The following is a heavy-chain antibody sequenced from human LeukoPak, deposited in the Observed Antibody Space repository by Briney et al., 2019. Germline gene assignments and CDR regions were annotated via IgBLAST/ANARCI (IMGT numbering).Heavy chain of an antibody. CDR1: GGSISSGDYY. V-gene: IGHV4-30-4*01. Sequence: ASQTLSLTCTVSGGSISSGDYYWSWIRQPPGKGLEWIGYIYYSGSTYYNPSLKSRATISVDTSKNQFSLKLSSVTAADTAVYYCASLETHYGDYEGGLWGRGTLVTVSS. CDR2: IYYSGST. D-gene: IGHD4-17*01. CDR3: ASLETHYGDYEGGL. J-gene: IGHJ2*01.